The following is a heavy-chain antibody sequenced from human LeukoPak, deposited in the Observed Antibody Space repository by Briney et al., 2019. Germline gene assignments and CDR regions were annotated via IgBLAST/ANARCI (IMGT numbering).Heavy chain of an antibody. CDR1: GGSFSGYY. Sequence: SETLSLTCAVYGGSFSGYYWSWVRQPPGKGLEWIGYIYYSGSTNYNPSLKSRVTISVDTSKNQFSLMLSSVTAADMAVYYCARRPGNYDSSGYYSGEAFDIWGQGTMVTVSS. D-gene: IGHD3-22*01. V-gene: IGHV4-59*08. CDR2: IYYSGST. CDR3: ARRPGNYDSSGYYSGEAFDI. J-gene: IGHJ3*02.